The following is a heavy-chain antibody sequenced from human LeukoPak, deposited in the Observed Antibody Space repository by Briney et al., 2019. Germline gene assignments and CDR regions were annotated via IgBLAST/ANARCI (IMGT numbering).Heavy chain of an antibody. Sequence: SESLSLTCTVSGGSISSYYWSWIRQPPGKGLEWIGYIYYSGSTNYNPSLKSRVTISVDTSKNQFSLKLSSVTAADTAVYYCARGGGYCSSTSCYTPFDYWGQGTLVTVSS. D-gene: IGHD2-2*02. CDR3: ARGGGYCSSTSCYTPFDY. CDR2: IYYSGST. V-gene: IGHV4-59*01. CDR1: GGSISSYY. J-gene: IGHJ4*02.